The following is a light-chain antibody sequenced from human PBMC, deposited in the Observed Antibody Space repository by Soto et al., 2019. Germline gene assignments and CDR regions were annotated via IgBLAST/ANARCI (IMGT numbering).Light chain of an antibody. Sequence: IQLTQSPSFLSASVGDRVTITCRASQGISSALAWYQQKPGKAPKLLIYDASSLESGVPSRFSGSGSGTDFTLTISSLQPEDFATYYCQQFNNYLITFGQGTRLEIK. CDR2: DAS. CDR3: QQFNNYLIT. V-gene: IGKV1D-13*01. J-gene: IGKJ5*01. CDR1: QGISSA.